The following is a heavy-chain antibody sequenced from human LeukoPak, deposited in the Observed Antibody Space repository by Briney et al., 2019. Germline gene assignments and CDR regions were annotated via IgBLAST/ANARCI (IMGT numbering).Heavy chain of an antibody. D-gene: IGHD2-2*02. J-gene: IGHJ4*02. CDR2: ISSSGSYI. CDR3: ARWDNEYCSSTSCYRGGYYFDY. V-gene: IGHV3-21*01. Sequence: GGSLRLSCAASGFTFSSYSMNWVRQAPGKGLEWVSSISSSGSYIYYADSVKGRFTISRDNAKNSLYLQMNSLRAEDTAVYYCARWDNEYCSSTSCYRGGYYFDYWGQGTLVTVSS. CDR1: GFTFSSYS.